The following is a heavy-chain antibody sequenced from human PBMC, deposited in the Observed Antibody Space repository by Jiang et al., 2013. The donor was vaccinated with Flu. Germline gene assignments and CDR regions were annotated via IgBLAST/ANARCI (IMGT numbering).Heavy chain of an antibody. CDR2: IWYDGRNP. D-gene: IGHD1-26*01. Sequence: GGGVVQPGGSLRLSCAASGFTFSSYGMHWVRQAPGKGLEWVASIWYDGRNPKHADSVQGRFTISRDNSKNALYLQMNSLRAEDTAVYYCARVNRVGPTHFYYGMDVWGQGTRVTVSS. CDR1: GFTFSSYG. V-gene: IGHV3-33*01. J-gene: IGHJ6*02. CDR3: ARVNRVGPTHFYYGMDV.